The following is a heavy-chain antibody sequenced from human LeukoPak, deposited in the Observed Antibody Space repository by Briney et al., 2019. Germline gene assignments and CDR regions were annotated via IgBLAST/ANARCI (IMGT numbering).Heavy chain of an antibody. J-gene: IGHJ3*02. V-gene: IGHV1-3*01. D-gene: IGHD5-18*01. Sequence: ASVKVSCKASGYTFTSYAMHWVRQAPGQRLEWMGWINAGNGNTKYSQEFQGRVTITRDTSASTAYMELSSLRSEDTAVYYCARADTAMAHDAFDIWGQGTMVTVSS. CDR3: ARADTAMAHDAFDI. CDR1: GYTFTSYA. CDR2: INAGNGNT.